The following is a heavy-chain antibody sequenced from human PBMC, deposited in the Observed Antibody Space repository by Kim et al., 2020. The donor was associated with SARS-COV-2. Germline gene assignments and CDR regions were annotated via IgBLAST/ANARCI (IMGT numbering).Heavy chain of an antibody. D-gene: IGHD6-13*01. J-gene: IGHJ4*01. CDR3: VRVSVGASSWYYFDS. CDR2: ISSSGSYT. Sequence: GGSLRLSCAASGIDFSYYYMSWIRQAPGKGLEWVSYISSSGSYTKYADSLKGRYTISRDNAENSLYLEMDSLRPDDTADYYCVRVSVGASSWYYFDSWG. CDR1: GIDFSYYY. V-gene: IGHV3-11*05.